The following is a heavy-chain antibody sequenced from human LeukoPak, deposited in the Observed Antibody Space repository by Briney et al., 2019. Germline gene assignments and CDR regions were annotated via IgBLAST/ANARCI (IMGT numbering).Heavy chain of an antibody. V-gene: IGHV4-34*01. CDR3: ARGRKTLVVVPAAPKPYYFDY. J-gene: IGHJ4*02. CDR2: INHSGST. Sequence: KPSETLSLTCAVYGGSFRGYYWSWIRQPLGKGLEWIGEINHSGSTNYNPSLKSRVTISVDTSKNQFSLKLSSVTAADTAVYYCARGRKTLVVVPAAPKPYYFDYWGQGTLVTVSS. CDR1: GGSFRGYY. D-gene: IGHD2-2*01.